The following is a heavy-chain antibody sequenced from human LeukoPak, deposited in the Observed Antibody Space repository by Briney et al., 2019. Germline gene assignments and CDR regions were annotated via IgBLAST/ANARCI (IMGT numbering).Heavy chain of an antibody. J-gene: IGHJ4*02. Sequence: GGSLRLSCAASGFTFSSYSMNWVRQPPGKGLEWVSSISSSSSYIYYANSVKGRFTIPRDNAKNSLYLQMNSLRAEDTAVYYCARDLLAYCGGDCSRGDYWGQGTLVTVSS. D-gene: IGHD2-21*02. V-gene: IGHV3-21*01. CDR1: GFTFSSYS. CDR2: ISSSSSYI. CDR3: ARDLLAYCGGDCSRGDY.